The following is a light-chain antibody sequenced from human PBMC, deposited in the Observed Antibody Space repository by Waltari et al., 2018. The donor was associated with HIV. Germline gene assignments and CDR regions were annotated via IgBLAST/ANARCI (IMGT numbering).Light chain of an antibody. J-gene: IGKJ2*01. CDR1: QNIGVST. CDR2: ETS. Sequence: LTQSPGTLSSSPGEGISLSCRASQNIGVSTLNWYQQKHGQAPRLLIYETSKRASGVPDRFSGSGSLRDFTLTISRLEPADFAMYYCQHSDVSVYTFGQGTKVEI. CDR3: QHSDVSVYT. V-gene: IGKV3-20*01.